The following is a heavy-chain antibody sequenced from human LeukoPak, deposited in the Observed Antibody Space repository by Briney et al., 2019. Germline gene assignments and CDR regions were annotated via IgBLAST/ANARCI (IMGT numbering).Heavy chain of an antibody. CDR1: GFTFSSYG. CDR3: AKDPGYCSGGSCYYFDY. V-gene: IGHV3-33*06. CDR2: IWYGGSNK. J-gene: IGHJ4*02. Sequence: GGSLRLSCAASGFTFSSYGMHWVRQAPGKGLEWVAVIWYGGSNKYYADSVKGRFTISRDNSKNTLYLQMNSLRAEDTAVYYCAKDPGYCSGGSCYYFDYWGQGTLVTVSS. D-gene: IGHD2-15*01.